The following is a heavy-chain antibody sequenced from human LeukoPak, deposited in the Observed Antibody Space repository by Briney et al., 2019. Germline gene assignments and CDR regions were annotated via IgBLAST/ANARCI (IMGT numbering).Heavy chain of an antibody. CDR1: GYTFTTHD. D-gene: IGHD6-13*01. J-gene: IGHJ4*02. V-gene: IGHV1-46*01. CDR3: ARDDAGGGIAAAGARVHYFDY. CDR2: INPSGGST. Sequence: EASVKVSCKASGYTFTTHDINWVRQAPGQGLEWMGIINPSGGSTSYAQKFQGRVTMTRDTSTSTVYMELSSLRSEDTAVYYCARDDAGGGIAAAGARVHYFDYWGQGTLVTVSS.